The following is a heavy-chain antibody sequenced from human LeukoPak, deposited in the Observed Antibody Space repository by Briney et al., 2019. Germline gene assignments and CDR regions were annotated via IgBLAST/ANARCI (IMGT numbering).Heavy chain of an antibody. CDR3: ARVKWELLDWYFDL. J-gene: IGHJ2*01. V-gene: IGHV4-4*07. Sequence: SETLSLTCTVSGGSISSYYWSWIRQPAGKGLEWIGRIYTSGSTNYNPSLKSRVTMSVDTSKNQFSLKLSSVTAADTAVHYCARVKWELLDWYFDLWGRGTLVTVSS. CDR1: GGSISSYY. CDR2: IYTSGST. D-gene: IGHD1-26*01.